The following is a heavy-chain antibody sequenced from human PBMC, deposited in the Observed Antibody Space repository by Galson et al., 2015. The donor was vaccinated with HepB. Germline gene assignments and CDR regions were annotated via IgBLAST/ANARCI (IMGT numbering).Heavy chain of an antibody. J-gene: IGHJ4*02. CDR1: GDTFTYYA. CDR3: ARGLGVHYFDN. Sequence: SVKVSCKASGDTFTYYAINWVRQAPGQGLEWMGGIIPVSGSANYAQKFQGRVTITAAKSTSTAYMEVRSLRSDDTAVYYCARGLGVHYFDNWDQGTLVTVSS. V-gene: IGHV1-69*06. D-gene: IGHD3-3*01. CDR2: IIPVSGSA.